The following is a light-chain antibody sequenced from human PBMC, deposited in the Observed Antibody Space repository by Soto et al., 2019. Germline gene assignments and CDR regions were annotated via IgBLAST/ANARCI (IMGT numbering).Light chain of an antibody. CDR2: EVS. Sequence: QFVLTQPPSASGSPGQSVPISCPGTSRDVGGYNYVSWYQQHPGKAPKLMIYEVSKRPSGVPDRFSGSKSGNTASLTVSGLQAEDEADYYCSSYVGTNSYVFGTGTKVTVL. CDR1: SRDVGGYNY. J-gene: IGLJ1*01. V-gene: IGLV2-8*01. CDR3: SSYVGTNSYV.